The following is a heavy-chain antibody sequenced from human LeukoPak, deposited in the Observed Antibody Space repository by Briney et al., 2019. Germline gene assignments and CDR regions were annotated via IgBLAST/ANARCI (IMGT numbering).Heavy chain of an antibody. J-gene: IGHJ4*02. D-gene: IGHD3-22*01. Sequence: YTFXXXGIXWVRQAPGQGLEWMGWISAYNGNTNYAQKLQGRVTMTTDTSTSTAYMELRSLRSDDTAVYYCASDSSGYSLDYWGQGTLVTVSS. CDR3: ASDSSGYSLDY. V-gene: IGHV1-18*01. CDR1: YTFXXXG. CDR2: ISAYNGNT.